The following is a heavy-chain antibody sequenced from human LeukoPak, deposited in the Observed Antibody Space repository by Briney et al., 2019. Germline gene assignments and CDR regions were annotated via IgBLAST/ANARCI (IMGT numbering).Heavy chain of an antibody. D-gene: IGHD4-11*01. CDR3: ARGTVHRRVLDY. V-gene: IGHV4-39*07. J-gene: IGHJ4*02. CDR1: GGSISSRSYY. Sequence: PSETLSLTCTVSGGSISSRSYYWGWIRQPPGKGLEWIGSIYYSGSTYYNPSLKSRVTISVDTSKNQFSLKLSSVTAADTAVYYCARGTVHRRVLDYWGQGTLVTVSS. CDR2: IYYSGST.